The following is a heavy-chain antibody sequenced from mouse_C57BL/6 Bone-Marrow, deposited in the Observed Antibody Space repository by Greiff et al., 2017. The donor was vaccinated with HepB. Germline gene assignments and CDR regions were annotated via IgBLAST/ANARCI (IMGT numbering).Heavy chain of an antibody. V-gene: IGHV1-54*01. CDR3: ALLRRPY. Sequence: VKLQESGAELVRPGTSVKVSCKASGYAFTNYLIEWVKQRPGQGLEWIGVINPGSGGTNYNEKFKGKATLTADKSSSTAYMQLSSLTSEDSAVYFCALLRRPYWGQGTLVTVSA. D-gene: IGHD2-10*01. J-gene: IGHJ3*01. CDR2: INPGSGGT. CDR1: GYAFTNYL.